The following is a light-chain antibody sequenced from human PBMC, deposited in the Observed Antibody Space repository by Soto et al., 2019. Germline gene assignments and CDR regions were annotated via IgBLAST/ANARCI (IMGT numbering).Light chain of an antibody. J-gene: IGLJ2*01. CDR2: AND. V-gene: IGLV1-51*01. CDR1: SSNIGRNF. CDR3: ATWDSSLSAGV. Sequence: QPVLTQPPSVSAAPGQKVTISCSGSSSNIGRNFVSWYQQLPGTAPKLLIFANDKRPLGSPDRFSGSKSGTSATLGITGLQTGDEADYYCATWDSSLSAGVFGGGTKVTVL.